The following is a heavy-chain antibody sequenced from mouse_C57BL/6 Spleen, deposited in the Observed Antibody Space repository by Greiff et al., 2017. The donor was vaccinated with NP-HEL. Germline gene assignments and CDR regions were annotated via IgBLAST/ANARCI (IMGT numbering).Heavy chain of an antibody. CDR1: GYAFSSSW. CDR3: ARSADYGNYGYFDV. Sequence: VQLQQSGPELVKPGASVKISCKASGYAFSSSWMNWVKQRPGKGLEWIGRIYPGDGDTNYNGKFKGKATLTADKSSSTAYMQLSSLTSEDSAVYFCARSADYGNYGYFDVWGTGNTVTVSS. J-gene: IGHJ1*03. CDR2: IYPGDGDT. D-gene: IGHD2-1*01. V-gene: IGHV1-82*01.